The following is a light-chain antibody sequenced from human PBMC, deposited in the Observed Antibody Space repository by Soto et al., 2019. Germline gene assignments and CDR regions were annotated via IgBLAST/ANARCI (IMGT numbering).Light chain of an antibody. V-gene: IGKV1-5*03. CDR2: KTS. CDR1: QSISTW. Sequence: DIQVTQSPSTLSASVGDRATITCRASQSISTWLAWYQQKPGKAPNLLIYKTSSLQTAVPSRFSGSGSGTEFTITVSSLQPDDFATYYCQQYSSYPYTFGPGTKVEIK. J-gene: IGKJ3*01. CDR3: QQYSSYPYT.